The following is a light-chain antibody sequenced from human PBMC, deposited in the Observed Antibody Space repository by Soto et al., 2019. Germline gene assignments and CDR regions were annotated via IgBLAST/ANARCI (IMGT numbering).Light chain of an antibody. CDR1: QGIISY. CDR3: QQYYSFPWT. J-gene: IGKJ1*01. CDR2: AAS. V-gene: IGKV1D-8*01. Sequence: IQITQSPSLLSASTLDIIAIRGLMSQGIISYLAWYQQKPGKAPELLIYAASTLQSGVPSRFSGSGSGTDFTLTISCLQSEDFATYYCQQYYSFPWTFGQGTKVDIK.